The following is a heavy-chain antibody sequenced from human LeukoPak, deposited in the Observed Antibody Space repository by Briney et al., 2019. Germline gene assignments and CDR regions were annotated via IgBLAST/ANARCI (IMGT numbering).Heavy chain of an antibody. CDR3: ARDLYSGSYHGVNY. CDR2: INQDGSEI. V-gene: IGHV3-7*04. J-gene: IGHJ4*02. D-gene: IGHD1-26*01. Sequence: PGGSLRLSCAASGFSFSTSWMTWVRQAPGKGLEWVANINQDGSEIYYVDSVKGRFTISRDNAKNSLYLQMNSLRAEDTAVYFCARDLYSGSYHGVNYWGQGTLVTVSS. CDR1: GFSFSTSW.